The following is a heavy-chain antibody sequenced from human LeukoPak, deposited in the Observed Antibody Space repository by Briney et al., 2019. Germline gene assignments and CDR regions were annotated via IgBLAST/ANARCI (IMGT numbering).Heavy chain of an antibody. CDR1: GFTFDDYA. D-gene: IGHD3-22*01. J-gene: IGHJ4*02. CDR3: ARGRLGRYYDSSGYYCLDY. Sequence: GGSLRLSCAASGFTFDDYAMHWVRQAPGKGLEWVSGISWNSGSIGYADSVKGRFTISRDNAKNSLYLQMNSLRAEDTAVYYCARGRLGRYYDSSGYYCLDYWGQGTLVTVSS. CDR2: ISWNSGSI. V-gene: IGHV3-9*01.